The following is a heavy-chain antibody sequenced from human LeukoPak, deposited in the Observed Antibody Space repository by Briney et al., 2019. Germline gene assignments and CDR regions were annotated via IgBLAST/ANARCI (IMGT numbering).Heavy chain of an antibody. Sequence: GGSLRLSCAASGFTFSGSAMHWVRQASGKGLEWVGRIRSKANSYATAYAASVKGRFTISRDDSKNTAYLQMNSLKTEDTAVYYRTSDYSNYVPKPFDIWGQGTMVTVSS. CDR1: GFTFSGSA. CDR2: IRSKANSYAT. J-gene: IGHJ3*02. V-gene: IGHV3-73*01. D-gene: IGHD4-11*01. CDR3: TSDYSNYVPKPFDI.